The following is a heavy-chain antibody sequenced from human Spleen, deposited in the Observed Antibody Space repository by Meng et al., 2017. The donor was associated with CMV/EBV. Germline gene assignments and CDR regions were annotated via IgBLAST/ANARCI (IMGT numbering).Heavy chain of an antibody. V-gene: IGHV4-34*01. J-gene: IGHJ4*02. D-gene: IGHD5-24*01. CDR2: INHTGST. Sequence: LSLTCAVCGGPFSGYYWSWIRQPPGKGLEWIGEINHTGSTKYNSSLKSRVSITIDMYKKEISLKLRSVTVADTAVYYCVRDADGLNFGGQGTLVTVSS. CDR3: VRDADGLNF. CDR1: GGPFSGYY.